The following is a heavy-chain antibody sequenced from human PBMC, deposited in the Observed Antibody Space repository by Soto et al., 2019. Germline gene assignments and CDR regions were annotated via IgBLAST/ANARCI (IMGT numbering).Heavy chain of an antibody. Sequence: GESLKISCVASGFTFSSYSMNWVRQAPGKGLEWVSSISSSSSYIYYADSVKGRFTISRDNAKNSLYLQMNSLRAEDTAVYYCARSRIQLYDYWGQGTLVTVSS. CDR3: ARSRIQLYDY. D-gene: IGHD5-18*01. J-gene: IGHJ4*02. V-gene: IGHV3-21*01. CDR1: GFTFSSYS. CDR2: ISSSSSYI.